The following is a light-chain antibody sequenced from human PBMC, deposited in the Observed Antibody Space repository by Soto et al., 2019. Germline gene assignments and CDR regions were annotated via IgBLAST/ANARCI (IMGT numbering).Light chain of an antibody. CDR1: QTISST. CDR3: QRSYSSPLMYT. J-gene: IGKJ2*01. Sequence: EIQMTQSPSSLSASVGDRVTITCRASQTISSTVNWYQQKPGKAPDLLIYAASNLQSGVPSRFSGSGSGSDFTLTFSSPQPEDFAKYYGQRSYSSPLMYTFGQGTRLEIK. V-gene: IGKV1-39*01. CDR2: AAS.